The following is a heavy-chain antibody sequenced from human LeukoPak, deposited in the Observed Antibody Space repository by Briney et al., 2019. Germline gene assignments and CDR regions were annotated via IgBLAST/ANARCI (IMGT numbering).Heavy chain of an antibody. J-gene: IGHJ4*02. D-gene: IGHD5-24*01. CDR2: MNPNGGNT. CDR3: ARRDGYKDTIDY. V-gene: IGHV1-8*01. Sequence: ASVKVSCKASGYTFTSYDINWVRQATGQGLEWMGWMNPNGGNTGYAQKFQGRVTMTRNTSISTAYMELSSLRSEDTAVYYCARRDGYKDTIDYWGQGTLVTVSS. CDR1: GYTFTSYD.